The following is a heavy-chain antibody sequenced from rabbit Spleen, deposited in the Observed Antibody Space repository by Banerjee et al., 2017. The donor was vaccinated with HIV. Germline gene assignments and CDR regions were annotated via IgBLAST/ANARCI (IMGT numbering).Heavy chain of an antibody. D-gene: IGHD1-1*01. CDR1: GVSLHDKDV. V-gene: IGHV1S45*01. J-gene: IGHJ4*01. Sequence: EQLVESGGGLVQPEGSLTLTCKASGVSLHDKDVMCWVRQAPGKGLEWIACINIVTGKSVYASWAKGRFTMSRTSSTTVTLQMTSLTAADTATYFCARDLVAVIGWNFNLWGPGTLVTVS. CDR2: INIVTGKS. CDR3: ARDLVAVIGWNFNL.